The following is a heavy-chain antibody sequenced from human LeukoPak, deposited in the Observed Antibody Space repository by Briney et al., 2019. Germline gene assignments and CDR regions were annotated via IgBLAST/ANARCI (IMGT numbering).Heavy chain of an antibody. V-gene: IGHV4-59*12. D-gene: IGHD6-6*01. CDR3: AKDSSLFEGNLFYFDY. CDR1: GGSISSYY. CDR2: IYYSGST. J-gene: IGHJ4*02. Sequence: PSETLSLTCTVSGGSISSYYWSWIRQPPGKGLEWIGYIYYSGSTNYNPSLKSRVTISVDTSKNQFSLKLSSVTAADTAVYYCAKDSSLFEGNLFYFDYWGQGTLVTVSS.